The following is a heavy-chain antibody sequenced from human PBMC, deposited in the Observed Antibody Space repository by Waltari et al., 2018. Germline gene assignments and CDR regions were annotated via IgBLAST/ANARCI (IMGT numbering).Heavy chain of an antibody. D-gene: IGHD3-10*01. CDR1: GFMLGHHW. CDR3: ARILCDGSKCYNGLDV. CDR2: IKQDGTEK. Sequence: VQLVESGGGVIQSGGSLRLSCAASGFMLGHHWTSGVRQAPGKGLEWVANIKQDGTEKIYVNSVKGRFTILRDNAKNSLFLQMNSLRADDTGVYYCARILCDGSKCYNGLDVWGQGTAVTVSS. V-gene: IGHV3-7*01. J-gene: IGHJ6*02.